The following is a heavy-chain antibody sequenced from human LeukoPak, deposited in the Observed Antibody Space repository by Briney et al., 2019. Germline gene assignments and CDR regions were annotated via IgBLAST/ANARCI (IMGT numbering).Heavy chain of an antibody. CDR2: ISSSSSYI. D-gene: IGHD3-10*01. CDR3: ARIRFGESYAPKSYYYYYMDV. CDR1: GYTFSSYS. V-gene: IGHV3-21*01. J-gene: IGHJ6*03. Sequence: GASVKVSCKASGYTFSSYSMNWVRQAPGKGLEWVSSISSSSSYIYYADSGKGRFTISRDNAKNSLYLQMNRLRVEDTAVYYCARIRFGESYAPKSYYYYYMDVWGIGTTVTISS.